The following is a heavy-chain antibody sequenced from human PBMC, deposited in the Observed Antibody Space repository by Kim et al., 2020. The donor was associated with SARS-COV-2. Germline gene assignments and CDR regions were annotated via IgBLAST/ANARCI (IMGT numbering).Heavy chain of an antibody. CDR3: ARHPRIAAAGTLWFDP. Sequence: SHKSRVTKSVDTSKTQFSLRLSSVTAADTAVYYCARHPRIAAAGTLWFDPWGQGTLVTVSS. D-gene: IGHD6-13*01. V-gene: IGHV4-59*08. J-gene: IGHJ5*02.